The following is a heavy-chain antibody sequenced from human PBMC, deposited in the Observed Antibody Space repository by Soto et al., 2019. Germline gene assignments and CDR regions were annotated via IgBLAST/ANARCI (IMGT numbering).Heavy chain of an antibody. CDR1: GGSISSYY. D-gene: IGHD6-13*01. CDR2: IYYSGST. J-gene: IGHJ4*02. Sequence: SETLSLTCTVSGGSISSYYWSWIRQPPGKGLEWIGYIYYSGSTNYNPSLKSRVTISVDTSKNQFSLKLSSVTAADTAVYYCARVSSSGGGYFDYWGQGTLVTVSS. CDR3: ARVSSSGGGYFDY. V-gene: IGHV4-59*01.